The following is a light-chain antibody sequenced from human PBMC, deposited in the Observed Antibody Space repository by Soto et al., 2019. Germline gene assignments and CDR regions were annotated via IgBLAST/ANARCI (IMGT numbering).Light chain of an antibody. CDR1: QSISNW. CDR3: QQYNSYYPWT. V-gene: IGKV1-5*01. Sequence: DIEITQSPSTLSASIGDRLTITCRASQSISNWLAWLQQKPGKATKVLIFDASNLGSGVPSRFSGSGSGTEFILTISSLQPGDFGNYYCQQYNSYYPWTFGQGTKVDIK. CDR2: DAS. J-gene: IGKJ1*01.